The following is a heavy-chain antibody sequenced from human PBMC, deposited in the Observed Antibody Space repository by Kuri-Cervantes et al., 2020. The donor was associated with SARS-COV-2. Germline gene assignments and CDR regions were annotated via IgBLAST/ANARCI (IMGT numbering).Heavy chain of an antibody. Sequence: ASVKVSCKASGYTFTGYYMHWVRQAPGQGLEWMGWINPNSGGTNYAQKFQGRVTMTRDTSISTAYMELSRLRSDDTAVYYCARYYCDSSGYPYFDYWGQGTLVTVSS. CDR2: INPNSGGT. CDR1: GYTFTGYY. J-gene: IGHJ4*02. D-gene: IGHD3-22*01. V-gene: IGHV1-2*02. CDR3: ARYYCDSSGYPYFDY.